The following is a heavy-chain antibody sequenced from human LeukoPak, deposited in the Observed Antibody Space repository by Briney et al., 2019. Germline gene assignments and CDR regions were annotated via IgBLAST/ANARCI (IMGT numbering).Heavy chain of an antibody. J-gene: IGHJ3*02. CDR3: ARSGYGSNDAFDI. Sequence: PSETLSLTCTVSGGSISSSSYSWSWIRQPPGKGLEWIGYIYHSGSTYYNPSLKSRVTISVDRSKNQFSLKLSSVTAADTAVYYCARSGYGSNDAFDIWGQGTMVTVSS. D-gene: IGHD3-10*01. V-gene: IGHV4-30-2*01. CDR2: IYHSGST. CDR1: GGSISSSSYS.